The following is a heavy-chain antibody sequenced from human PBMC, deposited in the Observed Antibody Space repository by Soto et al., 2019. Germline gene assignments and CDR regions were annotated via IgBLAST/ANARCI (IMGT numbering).Heavy chain of an antibody. D-gene: IGHD2-2*01. J-gene: IGHJ6*02. Sequence: SETLSLTCTVSGGSISSGGYYWSWIRQHPGKGLEWIGYIYYSGSTYYNPSLKSRVTISVDTSKNQFSLKLSSVTAADTAVYYCARDTVVVPAARKYYYYYGMDVWGQGTTVTVSS. CDR1: GGSISSGGYY. CDR3: ARDTVVVPAARKYYYYYGMDV. V-gene: IGHV4-31*03. CDR2: IYYSGST.